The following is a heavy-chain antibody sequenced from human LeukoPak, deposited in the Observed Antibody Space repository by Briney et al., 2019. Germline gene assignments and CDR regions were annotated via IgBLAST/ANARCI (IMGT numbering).Heavy chain of an antibody. Sequence: PGGSLRLSCAASGFTFSSYGMHWVRQAPGKGLEWVAVISYDGSNKYYADSVKGRLTISRDNSKNTLFLQMNSLRAEDTAVYYCALLDFWSGYYNHWGQGTLVTVSS. D-gene: IGHD3-3*01. CDR1: GFTFSSYG. V-gene: IGHV3-30*03. CDR3: ALLDFWSGYYNH. CDR2: ISYDGSNK. J-gene: IGHJ5*02.